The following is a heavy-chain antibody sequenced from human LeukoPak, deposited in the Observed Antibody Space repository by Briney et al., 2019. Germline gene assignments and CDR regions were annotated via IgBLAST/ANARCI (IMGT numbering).Heavy chain of an antibody. V-gene: IGHV1-58*01. J-gene: IGHJ4*02. CDR2: IVVGGGNT. Sequence: GASVKVSCKAYGFTFTSSAVQWVRQARGQRLEWIGWIVVGGGNTNYAQKFQERVTITRDTSTSTAYMELSSLRSEDTAVYYCAADFYGSGIFDYFDYWGQGTLVTVSS. D-gene: IGHD3-10*01. CDR3: AADFYGSGIFDYFDY. CDR1: GFTFTSSA.